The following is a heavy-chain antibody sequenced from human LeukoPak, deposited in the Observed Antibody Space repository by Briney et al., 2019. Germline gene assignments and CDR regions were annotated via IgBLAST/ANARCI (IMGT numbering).Heavy chain of an antibody. Sequence: GGSLRLSCAASGFTFSSFAMSWVRQAPGKGLEWVANIKQDGSEKYYVDSVKGRFTISRDNAKNSLYLQMNSLRAEDTAVYYCARIVGYYDSSGYYTTNWFDPWGQGTLVTVSS. CDR1: GFTFSSFA. V-gene: IGHV3-7*01. J-gene: IGHJ5*02. CDR3: ARIVGYYDSSGYYTTNWFDP. CDR2: IKQDGSEK. D-gene: IGHD3-22*01.